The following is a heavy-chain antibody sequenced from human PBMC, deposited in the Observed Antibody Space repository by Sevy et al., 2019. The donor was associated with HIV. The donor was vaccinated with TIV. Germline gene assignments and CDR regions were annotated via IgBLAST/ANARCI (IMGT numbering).Heavy chain of an antibody. Sequence: GGSLRHSCAASGFTFSIYSMNWVRQAPGKGLEWVSSSSSSSNYIYYADSVKGRFTISRDNAKNSLYLQMNSLRAEDTAVYYCARDGGRITMVQGVLAYYHGMDVWGQGTTVTVSS. CDR3: ARDGGRITMVQGVLAYYHGMDV. J-gene: IGHJ6*02. V-gene: IGHV3-21*01. D-gene: IGHD3-10*01. CDR1: GFTFSIYS. CDR2: SSSSSNYI.